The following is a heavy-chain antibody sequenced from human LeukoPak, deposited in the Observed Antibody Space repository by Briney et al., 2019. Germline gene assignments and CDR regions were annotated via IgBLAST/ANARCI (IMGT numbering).Heavy chain of an antibody. J-gene: IGHJ3*02. CDR3: ARLGARNAFDI. V-gene: IGHV4-38-2*01. Sequence: SGTLSLTCAMSGYSISSGYYWGWVRQPPGKGLEWIGIIYHSGSTFFNPSLKSRVTISVDTSKNHLSLKLSSVTAADTAVYYCARLGARNAFDIWGQGTVVTVSS. CDR2: IYHSGST. CDR1: GYSISSGYY.